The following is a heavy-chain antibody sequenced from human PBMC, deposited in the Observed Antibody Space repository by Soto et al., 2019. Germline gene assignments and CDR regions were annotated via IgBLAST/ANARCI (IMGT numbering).Heavy chain of an antibody. V-gene: IGHV1-18*01. Sequence: ASVKVSCKASGGTFSSYTISWVRQAPGQGLEWMGRIIANIGITNYAQKLQGRVTMTTDTSTSTAYMELRSLRSDDTAVYYCARVPIAAPADAFDIWGQGTMVTVSS. CDR2: IIANIGIT. J-gene: IGHJ3*02. CDR3: ARVPIAAPADAFDI. CDR1: GGTFSSYT. D-gene: IGHD6-6*01.